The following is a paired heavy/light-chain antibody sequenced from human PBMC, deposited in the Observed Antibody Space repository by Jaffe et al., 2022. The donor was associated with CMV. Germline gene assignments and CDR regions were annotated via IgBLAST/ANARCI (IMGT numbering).Heavy chain of an antibody. Sequence: EVQLVESGGDLVQPGKSLRLSCAASGFTVSSKYMSWVRQAPGKGLEWVAVLYSEGNAYYADSVKGRFTISRDSSKNTLYLQMNNLRAEDTAVYFCARDLTDYYYYLGDWGKGTTVTVSS. CDR1: GFTVSSKY. V-gene: IGHV3-66*01. CDR3: ARDLTDYYYYLGD. J-gene: IGHJ6*03. CDR2: LYSEGNA.
Light chain of an antibody. CDR1: NLRTYY. J-gene: IGLJ3*02. V-gene: IGLV3-19*01. CDR3: CSRDNSGNHRGV. CDR2: GVN. Sequence: SSELTQDPAVSVALGQTVTITCQGDNLRTYYASWYQQKPGQAPVLVIYGVNNRPSGIPDRFSGSSSGNTASLTITGAQAEDEADYYCCSRDNSGNHRGVFGGGTKLTVL.